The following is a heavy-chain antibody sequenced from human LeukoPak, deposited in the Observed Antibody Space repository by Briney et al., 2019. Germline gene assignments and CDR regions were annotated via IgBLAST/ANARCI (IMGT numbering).Heavy chain of an antibody. J-gene: IGHJ5*02. CDR3: AKDPSSSWTVNWFDP. CDR2: ISGSGGST. D-gene: IGHD6-13*01. CDR1: GFTFNHYW. Sequence: GGSLRLSCAASGFTFNHYWMSWVRQAPGKGLEWVSAISGSGGSTYYADSVKGRFTISRDNSKNTLYLQMNSLRAEDTAVYYCAKDPSSSWTVNWFDPWGQGTLVTVSS. V-gene: IGHV3-23*01.